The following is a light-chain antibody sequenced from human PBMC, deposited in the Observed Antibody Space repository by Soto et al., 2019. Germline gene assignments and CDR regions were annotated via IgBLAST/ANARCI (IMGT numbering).Light chain of an antibody. CDR3: KQRSNLIT. J-gene: IGKJ5*01. V-gene: IGKV1-39*01. CDR1: QSISSY. Sequence: DIQMTQSPSSLSAFVGDRVTITCRASQSISSYLNWYQQKPGKAPKLLIYAASSLQSGVQSRFSGSGSGTEFTLTIRSLEPEDFAVYYCKQRSNLITCGQGTRLEI. CDR2: AAS.